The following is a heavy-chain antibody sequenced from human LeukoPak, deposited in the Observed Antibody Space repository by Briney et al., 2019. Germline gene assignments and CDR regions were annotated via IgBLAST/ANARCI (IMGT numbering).Heavy chain of an antibody. CDR1: GFTVSSNY. CDR2: IYSGGST. CDR3: ARGLTYDSSGYSDAFDV. V-gene: IGHV3-66*01. Sequence: GSLRLSCAASGFTVSSNYMSWVRQAPGKGLEWVPVIYSGGSTYYADSVKGRFTISRDNSKNTLYLQMNSLRAEDTAVYYCARGLTYDSSGYSDAFDVWGQGTMVTVSS. J-gene: IGHJ3*01. D-gene: IGHD3-22*01.